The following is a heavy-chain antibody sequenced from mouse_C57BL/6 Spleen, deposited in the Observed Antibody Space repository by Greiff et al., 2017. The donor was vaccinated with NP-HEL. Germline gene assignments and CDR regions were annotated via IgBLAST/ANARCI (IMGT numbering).Heavy chain of an antibody. CDR3: ARSGNYYGPGNFDS. Sequence: QVQLPPPGAELVKPGASVKMSCKASGYTFTSYWITWVKQRPGQGLEWIGDIYPGSGSTNYNEKFKSKATLTVDTSSSTAYMQLSSLTSEDSAVYYCARSGNYYGPGNFDSWGQGTTLTVSS. J-gene: IGHJ2*01. D-gene: IGHD1-2*01. V-gene: IGHV1-55*01. CDR2: IYPGSGST. CDR1: GYTFTSYW.